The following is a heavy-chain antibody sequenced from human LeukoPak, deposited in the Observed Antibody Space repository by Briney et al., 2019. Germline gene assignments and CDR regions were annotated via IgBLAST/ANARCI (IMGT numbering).Heavy chain of an antibody. V-gene: IGHV3-30*04. J-gene: IGHJ4*02. D-gene: IGHD5-24*01. CDR3: ARDEFDGYNLGPSIY. CDR2: ISYDGVYK. CDR1: GFTFRNYA. Sequence: GGSLRLSCVASGFTFRNYAMHWVRQTPDKGLEWVAVISYDGVYKNYADSVKGRFTISRDDHKNTLYLQMNSLRTEDTGLYYCARDEFDGYNLGPSIYWGQGTLVTVSS.